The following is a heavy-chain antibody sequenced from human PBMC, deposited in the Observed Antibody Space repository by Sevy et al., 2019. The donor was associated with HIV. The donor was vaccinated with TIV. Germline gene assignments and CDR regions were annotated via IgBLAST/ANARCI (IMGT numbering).Heavy chain of an antibody. Sequence: GGSLRLSCAASGFTFSSYAMSWVRQAPGKGLEWVSAISGSGGSTYYADSVKGRFTISRDNSKNTLYLQMNSLGAEDTAVYYCAKVYYDISGYYSWGQGTLVTVSS. V-gene: IGHV3-23*01. CDR1: GFTFSSYA. J-gene: IGHJ4*02. CDR3: AKVYYDISGYYS. D-gene: IGHD3-22*01. CDR2: ISGSGGST.